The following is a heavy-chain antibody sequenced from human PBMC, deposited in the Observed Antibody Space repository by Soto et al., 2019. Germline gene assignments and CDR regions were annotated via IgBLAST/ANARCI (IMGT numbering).Heavy chain of an antibody. Sequence: QGQMKPSWAEVKKRGSSVTVSCQVSVGTFSNSAISWLRQAPGQGLEWMVGIMPMFRTPAYAQKFLGRFIITANETPSTAYMELRGMKSADPAVYYCARDKDRLQLGGNYDSILDVWGQGTTLTVSS. CDR3: ARDKDRLQLGGNYDSILDV. CDR1: VGTFSNSA. D-gene: IGHD5-12*01. V-gene: IGHV1-69*01. CDR2: IMPMFRTP. J-gene: IGHJ6*02.